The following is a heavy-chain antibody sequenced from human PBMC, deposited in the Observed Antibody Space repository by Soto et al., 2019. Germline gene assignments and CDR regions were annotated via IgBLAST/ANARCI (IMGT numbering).Heavy chain of an antibody. CDR3: ARVSSSGGYRVADWFDP. J-gene: IGHJ5*02. CDR1: GYTFTGYY. CDR2: INPNSGGT. D-gene: IGHD6-13*01. V-gene: IGHV1-2*02. Sequence: QVQLVQSGAEVKKPGASVKVSCKASGYTFTGYYMHWVRQAPGQGLEWMGWINPNSGGTNYAQKFQGRVTMTRDTAIRTAYMELSRLGFEDTAVFYCARVSSSGGYRVADWFDPWGQGTLVTVSS.